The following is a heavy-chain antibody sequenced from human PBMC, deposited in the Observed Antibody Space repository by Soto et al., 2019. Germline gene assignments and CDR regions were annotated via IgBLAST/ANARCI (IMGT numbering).Heavy chain of an antibody. J-gene: IGHJ4*02. V-gene: IGHV3-30*18. CDR3: AKDIAYSGSL. Sequence: PGGSLRLSCAASGFTFSSYGMHWVRQAPGKGLEWVAVISYDGSNKYYADSVKGRFTISRDNSKNTLYLQMNSLRAEDTAVYYCAKDIAYSGSLWRQGTLVTVSS. CDR1: GFTFSSYG. CDR2: ISYDGSNK. D-gene: IGHD1-26*01.